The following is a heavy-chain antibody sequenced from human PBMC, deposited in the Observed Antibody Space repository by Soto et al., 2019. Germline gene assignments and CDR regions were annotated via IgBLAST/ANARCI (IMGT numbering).Heavy chain of an antibody. V-gene: IGHV4-30-4*01. D-gene: IGHD3-10*01. Sequence: SETLSLTCTVSGGPISSGDYYWSWIRQPPGKGLEWIGYIYYSGSTYYNPSLKSRVTISVDTSKNQISLKLSSVTAADTAVYYCARDLSVVRGVLRGNWFDPWGQGTLVTVSS. J-gene: IGHJ5*02. CDR1: GGPISSGDYY. CDR2: IYYSGST. CDR3: ARDLSVVRGVLRGNWFDP.